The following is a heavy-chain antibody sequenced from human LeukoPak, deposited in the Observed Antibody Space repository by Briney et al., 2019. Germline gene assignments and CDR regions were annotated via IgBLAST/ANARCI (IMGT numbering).Heavy chain of an antibody. V-gene: IGHV3-30*02. Sequence: GGSLRLSCGASGFTFSSYGMHWVRQAPGKGLEWVAFIRYDGSNKYYADSVKGRFTISRDNSKNTLYLQMNSLRAEDTAVYYCAKDRSLGYCSGGSCSSFDYWGQGTLVTVSS. CDR2: IRYDGSNK. CDR3: AKDRSLGYCSGGSCSSFDY. D-gene: IGHD2-15*01. CDR1: GFTFSSYG. J-gene: IGHJ4*02.